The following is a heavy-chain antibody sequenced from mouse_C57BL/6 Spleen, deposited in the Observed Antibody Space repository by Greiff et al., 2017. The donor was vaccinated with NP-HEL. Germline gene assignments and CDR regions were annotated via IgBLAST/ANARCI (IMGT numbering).Heavy chain of an antibody. Sequence: VQLVESGAELARPGASVKLSCKASGYTFTSYGISWVKQRTGQGLEWIGEIYPRSGNTYYNEKFKGKATLTADKSSSTAYMELRSLTSEDSAVYFCAPKGDLLEAYWGQGTLVTVSA. CDR3: APKGDLLEAY. D-gene: IGHD2-10*01. CDR1: GYTFTSYG. J-gene: IGHJ3*01. V-gene: IGHV1-81*01. CDR2: IYPRSGNT.